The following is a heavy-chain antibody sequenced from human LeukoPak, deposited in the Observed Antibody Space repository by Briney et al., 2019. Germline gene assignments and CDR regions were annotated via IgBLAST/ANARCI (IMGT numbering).Heavy chain of an antibody. CDR3: ARDQRSGDYWFDP. J-gene: IGHJ5*02. CDR2: IYYTGST. V-gene: IGHV4-59*01. Sequence: PSETLSLTCTVSGGSISSYYWSWIRQPPGKGLEWIGYIYYTGSTNYNPSLKSRVTISVDTSKNQFSLKLSSVTAADTAVYYCARDQRSGDYWFDPWGQGTLVTVS. D-gene: IGHD4-17*01. CDR1: GGSISSYY.